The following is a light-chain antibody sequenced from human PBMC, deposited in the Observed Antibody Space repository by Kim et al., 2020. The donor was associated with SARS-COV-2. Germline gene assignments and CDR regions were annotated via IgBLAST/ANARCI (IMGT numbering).Light chain of an antibody. CDR2: GAS. CDR3: QHYNNWPYT. CDR1: QSVSSN. V-gene: IGKV3-15*01. Sequence: IVMTQSPVTLSVSPGERATLSCRASQSVSSNLAWYQQKPGQAPRLLIYGASTRATGIPARFSGSGSGTEFTLTISSLQSDDFAVYHCQHYNNWPYTFGQGTKLEI. J-gene: IGKJ2*01.